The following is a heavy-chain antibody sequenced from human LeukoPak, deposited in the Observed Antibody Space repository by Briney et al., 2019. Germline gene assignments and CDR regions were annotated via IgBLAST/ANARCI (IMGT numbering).Heavy chain of an antibody. V-gene: IGHV4-34*01. CDR1: GGSFSGYY. CDR3: ARGATVCGSSSGVGSWFDP. Sequence: SETLSLTCAVYGGSFSGYYWSWIRQPPGKGLEWIGEINHSGSTNYNPSLKSRVTISVDTSKNQFSLKLSSVTAADTAVYYCARGATVCGSSSGVGSWFDPWGQGTLVTVSS. CDR2: INHSGST. J-gene: IGHJ5*02. D-gene: IGHD6-6*01.